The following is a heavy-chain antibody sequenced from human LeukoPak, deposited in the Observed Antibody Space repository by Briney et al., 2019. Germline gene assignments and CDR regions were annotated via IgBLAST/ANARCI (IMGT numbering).Heavy chain of an antibody. CDR2: INPNTGDT. Sequence: ASVTVSCNTSGYIFTDYYMHWVRQAPGQGLEWMGWINPNTGDTEYAPRFQGRVAMTRATSISTAYMGLSRLASDDTAIYYCAREGTWVEMQYWGQGTLVTVSS. D-gene: IGHD5-24*01. V-gene: IGHV1-2*02. CDR3: AREGTWVEMQY. CDR1: GYIFTDYY. J-gene: IGHJ4*02.